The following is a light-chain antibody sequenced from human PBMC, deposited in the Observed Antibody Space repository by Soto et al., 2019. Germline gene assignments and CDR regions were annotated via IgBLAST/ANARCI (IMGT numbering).Light chain of an antibody. V-gene: IGLV2-14*01. J-gene: IGLJ1*01. CDR1: SSYVGGYNY. Sequence: QSVLTQPASVSGSPGQSTTISCTGTSSYVGGYNYVSWYQQHPGKAPNFMIYEVSNRPSGVSNRFSGSNSGNTASLTISGLQAEDEADYYCSSYTSSSTLDVFGTGTKVNVL. CDR3: SSYTSSSTLDV. CDR2: EVS.